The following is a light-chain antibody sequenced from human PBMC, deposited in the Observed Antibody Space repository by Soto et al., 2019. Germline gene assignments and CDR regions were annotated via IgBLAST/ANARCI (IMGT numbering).Light chain of an antibody. CDR1: SSDVGNYNY. CDR2: MVS. CDR3: TSPTPGSLYV. V-gene: IGLV2-14*01. J-gene: IGLJ1*01. Sequence: QSALTQPASVSGSPGQSITISCTGTSSDVGNYNYVSWYQQYPGRVPKLLIYMVSNRPSGVSDRFSGSTAGNTASLTISGLQAEDEADYFCTSPTPGSLYVFGTGTKLTVL.